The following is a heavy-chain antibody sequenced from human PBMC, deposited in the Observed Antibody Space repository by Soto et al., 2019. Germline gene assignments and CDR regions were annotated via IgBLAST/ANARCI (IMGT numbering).Heavy chain of an antibody. Sequence: QVQLVQSGAEVKKPGASVKVSCKASGYTFTSYGITWVRQAPGQGLEWLGWINGYNGNTNYAQKLQGRVTXTXXXSXGTAYMELRSLRSDDTAVYYCARMGDVPYYYSGMDVWGQGTTVTVSS. D-gene: IGHD3-16*01. J-gene: IGHJ6*02. CDR2: INGYNGNT. CDR1: GYTFTSYG. CDR3: ARMGDVPYYYSGMDV. V-gene: IGHV1-18*01.